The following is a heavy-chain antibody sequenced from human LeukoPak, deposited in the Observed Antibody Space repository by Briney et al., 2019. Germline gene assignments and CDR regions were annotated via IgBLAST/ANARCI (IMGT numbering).Heavy chain of an antibody. Sequence: PGGSLRLSCAASGFTFSSYAMSWVRQAPGKGVEWVSAISGSGGSTNYADSVQGRFTISRDNSKDTLYLQMNSLRAEDTAVYYCVKGHSTWYFDYWGQGTLVTVSS. CDR2: ISGSGGST. V-gene: IGHV3-23*01. CDR3: VKGHSTWYFDY. CDR1: GFTFSSYA. J-gene: IGHJ4*02. D-gene: IGHD6-13*01.